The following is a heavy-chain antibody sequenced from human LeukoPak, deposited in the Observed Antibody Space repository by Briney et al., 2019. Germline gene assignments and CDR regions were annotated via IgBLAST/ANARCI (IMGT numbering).Heavy chain of an antibody. Sequence: SETLSLTCTVSGDSISNYYWSWIRQSAEKKLEYIRRIYTTGSTNSNPSLESRVTMSLDTSKNQFSLRLSSVTAADTAVYYCAGMHTVGYYYYYYMDVWGKGTPVTVSS. D-gene: IGHD2-21*01. CDR2: IYTTGST. V-gene: IGHV4-4*07. J-gene: IGHJ6*03. CDR1: GDSISNYY. CDR3: AGMHTVGYYYYYYMDV.